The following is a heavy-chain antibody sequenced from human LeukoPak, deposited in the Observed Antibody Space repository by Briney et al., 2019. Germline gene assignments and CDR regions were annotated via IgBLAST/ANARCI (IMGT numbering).Heavy chain of an antibody. Sequence: GGSLRLSCTASGFTFGDYAMSWVRQAPGKGLEWVGFIRSKAYGGTTEYAASVKGRFTISRDDSKSIAYLQMNSLKTEDTAVYYCARNGASGYGDYVKWYVQDPYYFDYWGQGTLVTVSS. J-gene: IGHJ4*02. CDR3: ARNGASGYGDYVKWYVQDPYYFDY. D-gene: IGHD4-17*01. V-gene: IGHV3-49*04. CDR1: GFTFGDYA. CDR2: IRSKAYGGTT.